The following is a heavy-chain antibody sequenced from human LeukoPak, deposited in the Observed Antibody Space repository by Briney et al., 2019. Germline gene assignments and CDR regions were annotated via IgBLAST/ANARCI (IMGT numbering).Heavy chain of an antibody. CDR2: INWNGGST. V-gene: IGHV3-20*04. J-gene: IGHJ4*02. Sequence: PGGSLRLSCAASGFTFDDYGMSWVRQAPGKGLEWVSGINWNGGSTGYADSVKGRFTISRDNAKNSLYLQMNSLRAEDTALYYCARGFEYQLLTKYYFDYWGQGTLVTVSS. D-gene: IGHD2-2*01. CDR3: ARGFEYQLLTKYYFDY. CDR1: GFTFDDYG.